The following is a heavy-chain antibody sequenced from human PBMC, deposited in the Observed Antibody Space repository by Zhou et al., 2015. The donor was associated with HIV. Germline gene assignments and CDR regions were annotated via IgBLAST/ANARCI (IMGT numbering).Heavy chain of an antibody. CDR1: GYTLTELS. J-gene: IGHJ4*02. D-gene: IGHD1-7*01. Sequence: QVQLVQSGAEVKKPGASVKVSCKVSGYTLTELSMHWVRQAPGKGLEWMGGFDPEDGETIYAQKFQGRVTMTEDTSTDTAYMELSSLRSEDTAVYYCATAETSPFEELELRFLLDYWGQGTLVTVSS. CDR2: FDPEDGET. CDR3: ATAETSPFEELELRFLLDY. V-gene: IGHV1-24*01.